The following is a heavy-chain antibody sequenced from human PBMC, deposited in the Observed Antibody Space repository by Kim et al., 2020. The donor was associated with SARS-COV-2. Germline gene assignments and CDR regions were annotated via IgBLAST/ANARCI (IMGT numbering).Heavy chain of an antibody. V-gene: IGHV1-18*01. J-gene: IGHJ4*02. D-gene: IGHD2-15*01. CDR1: GYTFTSYG. CDR3: ARVSYLESIYCSGGSCYTKSHFDY. Sequence: ASVKVSCKASGYTFTSYGISWVRQAPGQGLEWMGWISAYNGNTNYAQKLQGRVTMTTDTSTSTAYMELRSLRSDDTAVYYCARVSYLESIYCSGGSCYTKSHFDYWGQGTLVTVSS. CDR2: ISAYNGNT.